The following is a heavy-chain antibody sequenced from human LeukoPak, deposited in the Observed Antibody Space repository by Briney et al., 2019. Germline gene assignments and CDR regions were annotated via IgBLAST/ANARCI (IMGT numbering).Heavy chain of an antibody. D-gene: IGHD2-2*01. V-gene: IGHV4-31*03. CDR3: AREGYVPAAIMD. J-gene: IGHJ4*02. Sequence: SKTLSLTCTVSGGSISSGGYYWSWIRQHPGKGLEWIGYIYYSGSTYYNPSLKSRVTISVDTSKNQFSLKLSSVTAADTAVYYCAREGYVPAAIMDWGQGTLVTVSS. CDR1: GGSISSGGYY. CDR2: IYYSGST.